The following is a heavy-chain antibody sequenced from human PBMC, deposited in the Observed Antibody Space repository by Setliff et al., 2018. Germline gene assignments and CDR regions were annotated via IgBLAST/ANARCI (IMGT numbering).Heavy chain of an antibody. CDR3: VKDTGNDGNTGLDY. CDR1: GFTFDDYA. J-gene: IGHJ4*02. V-gene: IGHV3-43D*03. Sequence: GGSLRLSCAASGFTFDDYAMHWVRQAPGKGLEWVSLISWDGGSTYYADSVKGRFTISRDNSKNSLYLQMNSLRVEDTALYYCVKDTGNDGNTGLDYWGQGTLVTVSS. D-gene: IGHD1-1*01. CDR2: ISWDGGST.